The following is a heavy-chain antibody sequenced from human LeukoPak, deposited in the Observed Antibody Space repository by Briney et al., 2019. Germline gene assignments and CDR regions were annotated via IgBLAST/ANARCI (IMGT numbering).Heavy chain of an antibody. CDR2: ISAYNGNT. J-gene: IGHJ4*02. Sequence: ASVKVSCKASGYTFTSYDINWVRQAPGQGREWMGWISAYNGNTNYAQKLQGRVTTTTDTSTSTAYMELRSLRSDDTAVYYCARFYSNYQPADYWGQGTLVTVSS. CDR3: ARFYSNYQPADY. V-gene: IGHV1-18*01. CDR1: GYTFTSYD. D-gene: IGHD4-11*01.